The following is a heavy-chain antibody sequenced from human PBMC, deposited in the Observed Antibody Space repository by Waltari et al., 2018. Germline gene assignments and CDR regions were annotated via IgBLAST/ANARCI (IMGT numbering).Heavy chain of an antibody. D-gene: IGHD1-26*01. CDR1: GYTFTGYY. CDR3: ARSGATTDY. CDR2: INPDSGGT. J-gene: IGHJ4*02. Sequence: QVQLVQSGAEVKKPGASVKVSCKASGYTFTGYYMHWVRQAPGQGLEWMGRINPDSGGTNNAQKFQGRVTITRDTSASTAYMELSSLGSEDTAVYYCARSGATTDYWGQGTLVTVSS. V-gene: IGHV1-2*06.